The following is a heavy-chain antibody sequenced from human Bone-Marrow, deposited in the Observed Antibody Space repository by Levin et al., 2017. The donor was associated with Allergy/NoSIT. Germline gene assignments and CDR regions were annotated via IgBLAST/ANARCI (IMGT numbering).Heavy chain of an antibody. CDR3: ARGVSSGWYVRDDSSGYYSSFDY. V-gene: IGHV4-4*02. D-gene: IGHD3-22*01. CDR2: IYHSGST. J-gene: IGHJ4*02. CDR1: GGSISSSNW. Sequence: SETLSLTCAVSGGSISSSNWWSWVRQPPGKGLEWIGEIYHSGSTNYNPSLKSRVTISVDKSKNQFSLKLSSVTAADTAVYYCARGVSSGWYVRDDSSGYYSSFDYWGQGTLVTVSS.